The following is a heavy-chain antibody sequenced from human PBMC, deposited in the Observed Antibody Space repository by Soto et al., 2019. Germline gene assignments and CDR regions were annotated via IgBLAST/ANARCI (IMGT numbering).Heavy chain of an antibody. CDR1: GFTLSIHS. CDR2: ISGSSDII. Sequence: EVQLVESGGGLIQRGGSLRLSCAASGFTLSIHSLNWVRQAPRKGLEWLSYISGSSDIIYYADSVKGRFTISRDNAKNSLYLQMNSLRDEDTAVYFCARGFDLQYGMDVWGQGTTVTVSS. J-gene: IGHJ6*02. D-gene: IGHD3-10*01. V-gene: IGHV3-48*02. CDR3: ARGFDLQYGMDV.